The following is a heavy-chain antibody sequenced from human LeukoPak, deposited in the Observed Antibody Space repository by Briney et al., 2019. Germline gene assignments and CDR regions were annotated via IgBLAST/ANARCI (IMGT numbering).Heavy chain of an antibody. V-gene: IGHV3-23*01. J-gene: IGHJ4*02. Sequence: ETLSLTCTVSGGSISSSSYYWGWIRQPPGKGLEWVTIVSGSGGSTYYADSLKGRFTISRDNSKNTLYLQMNSLRVEDTAVYYCAKDAATGDQRDPMALFDYWGQGTLVTVSS. CDR3: AKDAATGDQRDPMALFDY. CDR2: VSGSGGST. D-gene: IGHD7-27*01. CDR1: GGSISSSSYY.